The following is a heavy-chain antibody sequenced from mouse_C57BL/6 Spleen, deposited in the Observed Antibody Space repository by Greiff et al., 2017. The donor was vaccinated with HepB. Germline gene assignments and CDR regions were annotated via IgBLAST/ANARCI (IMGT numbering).Heavy chain of an antibody. V-gene: IGHV14-4*01. CDR3: TLITTVVATRAY. CDR1: GFNIKDDY. Sequence: VQLKESGAELVRPGASVKLSCTASGFNIKDDYMHWVKQRPEQGLEWIGWIDPENGDTEYASKFQGKATITADTSSNTAYLQLSSLTSEDTAVYYCTLITTVVATRAYWGQGTLVTVSA. CDR2: IDPENGDT. D-gene: IGHD1-1*01. J-gene: IGHJ3*01.